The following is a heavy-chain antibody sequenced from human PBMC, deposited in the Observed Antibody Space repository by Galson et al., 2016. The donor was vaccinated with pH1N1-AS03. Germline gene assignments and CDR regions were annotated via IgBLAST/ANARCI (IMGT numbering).Heavy chain of an antibody. J-gene: IGHJ4*02. CDR3: ARDGETFDH. Sequence: LSLTCTVSEDSITTFCWSWIRQPTGKGLVWIGRIYSSGSTNYNPSLKSRVTMSVDPSKNQFSLSLSSVTAADTAVYYCARDGETFDHWGQGTLVTVSS. CDR1: EDSITTFC. V-gene: IGHV4-4*07. CDR2: IYSSGST.